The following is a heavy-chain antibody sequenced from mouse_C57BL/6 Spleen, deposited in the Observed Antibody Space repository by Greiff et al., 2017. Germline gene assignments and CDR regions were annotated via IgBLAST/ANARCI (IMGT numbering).Heavy chain of an antibody. Sequence: QVQLKQPGAELVRPGSSVKLSCKASGYTFTSYWMHWVKQRPIQGLEWIGNIDPSDSETHYNQKFKDKATLTVDKSSSTAYMQLSSLNSEDAAVYYCTRSTVGRGGAMDYWGQGTSVTVSS. V-gene: IGHV1-52*01. D-gene: IGHD4-1*01. CDR2: IDPSDSET. CDR1: GYTFTSYW. J-gene: IGHJ4*01. CDR3: TRSTVGRGGAMDY.